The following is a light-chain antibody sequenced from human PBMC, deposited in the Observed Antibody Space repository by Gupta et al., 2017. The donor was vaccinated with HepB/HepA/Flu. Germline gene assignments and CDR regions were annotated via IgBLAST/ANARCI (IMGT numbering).Light chain of an antibody. Sequence: HSALTQPRSVSGPPGQSVTICCTGTSSDVGGYNYVSWYQQHPGNAPNLMIYDVSMRPSGVPDRFSGSKSGNTASLTISGLQADDEADYCCCSYAGSAENVVFGGGTKLTVL. CDR3: CSYAGSAENVV. CDR1: SSDVGGYNY. V-gene: IGLV2-11*01. CDR2: DVS. J-gene: IGLJ2*01.